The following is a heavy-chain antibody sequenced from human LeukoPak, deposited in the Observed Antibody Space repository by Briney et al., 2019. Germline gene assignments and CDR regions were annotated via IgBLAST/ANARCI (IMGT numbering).Heavy chain of an antibody. D-gene: IGHD3-10*01. V-gene: IGHV3-48*03. CDR1: GFTFSSYE. J-gene: IGHJ4*02. Sequence: GGSLRLSCAASGFTFSSYEMNWVRQAPGKGLEWVSYISSSGSTIYYADSVKGRFTISRDNAKNSLYLQMNSLRAEDTAVYYCARDALWFGESPFDYWGQGTLVTVSS. CDR2: ISSSGSTI. CDR3: ARDALWFGESPFDY.